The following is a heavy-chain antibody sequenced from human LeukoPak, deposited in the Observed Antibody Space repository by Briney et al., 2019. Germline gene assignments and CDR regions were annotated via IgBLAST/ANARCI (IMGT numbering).Heavy chain of an antibody. Sequence: SETLSLTCTVSGGSISSSSYYWGWIRQPPGKGLEWIGSIYYSGSTYYNPSLKSRVTISVDTSKNQFSLKLSSVTAADTAVYYCARDGQRLVLNWFDPWGQGTLVTVSS. V-gene: IGHV4-39*07. D-gene: IGHD6-13*01. CDR3: ARDGQRLVLNWFDP. CDR1: GGSISSSSYY. J-gene: IGHJ5*02. CDR2: IYYSGST.